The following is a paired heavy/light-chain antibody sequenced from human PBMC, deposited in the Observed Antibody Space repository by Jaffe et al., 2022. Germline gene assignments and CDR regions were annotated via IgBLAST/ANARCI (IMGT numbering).Heavy chain of an antibody. CDR1: GGSISSGSYY. CDR3: ARYRKEVVVPAAAYYYYMDV. CDR2: IYTSGST. D-gene: IGHD2-2*01. J-gene: IGHJ6*03. Sequence: QVQLQESGPGLVKPSQTLSLTCTVSGGSISSGSYYWSWIRQPAGKGLEWIGRIYTSGSTNYNPSLKSRVTISVDTSKNQFSLKLSSVTAADTAVYYCARYRKEVVVPAAAYYYYMDVWGKGTTVTVSS. V-gene: IGHV4-61*02.
Light chain of an antibody. J-gene: IGLJ2*01. CDR1: ALPKQY. V-gene: IGLV3-25*03. CDR3: QSADSSGTYTV. CDR2: KDS. Sequence: SYELTQPPSVSVSPGQTARITCSGDALPKQYAYWYQQKPGQAPVLVIYKDSERPSGIPERFSGSSSGTTVTLTISGVQAEDEADYYCQSADSSGTYTVFGGGTKLTVL.